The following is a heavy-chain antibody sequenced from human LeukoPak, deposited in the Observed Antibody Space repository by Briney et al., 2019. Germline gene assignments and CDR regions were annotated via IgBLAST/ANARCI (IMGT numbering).Heavy chain of an antibody. V-gene: IGHV4-30-4*01. CDR1: GGSISSDDYN. J-gene: IGHJ4*02. CDR2: VFYSGST. CDR3: ARGIGHCSGGSCYPDY. Sequence: SETLSLTCTVSGGSISSDDYNWSWIRQPPGKGLEWIGYVFYSGSTYYNPSLKSRVTISVDTSKNQFSLKLSSVTAADTAVYYCARGIGHCSGGSCYPDYWGQGTLVTVSS. D-gene: IGHD2-15*01.